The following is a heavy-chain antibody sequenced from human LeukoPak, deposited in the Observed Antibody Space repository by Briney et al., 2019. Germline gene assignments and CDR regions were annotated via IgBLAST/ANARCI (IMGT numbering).Heavy chain of an antibody. D-gene: IGHD3-22*01. CDR1: GGSISSYY. CDR3: ASVVYYFAY. CDR2: IYYSGTT. V-gene: IGHV4-59*01. Sequence: SETLSLTCTVSGGSISSYYWSWIRQPPGKGLEWIGYIYYSGTTNYNPSLKSRVTISVDTSKNQFSLKLSSVTAAVTAVYYCASVVYYFAYWSRGTLVTVSS. J-gene: IGHJ4*02.